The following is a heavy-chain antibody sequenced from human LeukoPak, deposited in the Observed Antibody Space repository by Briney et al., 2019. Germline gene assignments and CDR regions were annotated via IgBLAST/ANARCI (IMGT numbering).Heavy chain of an antibody. V-gene: IGHV3-15*01. CDR1: GFGFSSYA. Sequence: PGGSLRLSCAASGFGFSSYAMSWVRQAPGKGLERVSRIKSKTDGGTTDYAAPVKGRFTTSRDDSKNTLYLQMNSLKTEDTAVYYCTTCSTSWGYYYDSSGYCAFDIWGQGTMVTVSS. CDR3: TTCSTSWGYYYDSSGYCAFDI. J-gene: IGHJ3*02. CDR2: IKSKTDGGTT. D-gene: IGHD3-22*01.